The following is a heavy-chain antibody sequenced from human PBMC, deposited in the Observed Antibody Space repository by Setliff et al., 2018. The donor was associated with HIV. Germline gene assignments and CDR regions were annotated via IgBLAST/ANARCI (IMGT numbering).Heavy chain of an antibody. V-gene: IGHV4-30-4*08. CDR2: IHYKGNI. Sequence: SETLSLTCTVSGDSIISGDYYWSWIRQSPGKGLEWIGHIHYKGNIDYNASLKSRLAISSDTSKNQFSLNLSSVIAADTAIYYCARGEGIVGAWKTWLDPWGQGTLVTVSS. CDR1: GDSIISGDYY. CDR3: ARGEGIVGAWKTWLDP. J-gene: IGHJ5*02. D-gene: IGHD1-26*01.